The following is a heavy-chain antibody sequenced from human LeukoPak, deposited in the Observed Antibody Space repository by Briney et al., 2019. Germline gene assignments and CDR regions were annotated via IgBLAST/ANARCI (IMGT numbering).Heavy chain of an antibody. CDR2: IHNGGSP. J-gene: IGHJ4*02. CDR1: GGSINSYY. D-gene: IGHD2-15*01. V-gene: IGHV4-59*08. Sequence: SETLSLTCTVSGGSINSYYWGWIRQPPGKGLEWIGYIHNGGSPNYNPSLKSRAIISVDTSKNQFSLRVTSVTAADTAVYYCARQGYCSGGSCYFDSWGQGTLVTVSS. CDR3: ARQGYCSGGSCYFDS.